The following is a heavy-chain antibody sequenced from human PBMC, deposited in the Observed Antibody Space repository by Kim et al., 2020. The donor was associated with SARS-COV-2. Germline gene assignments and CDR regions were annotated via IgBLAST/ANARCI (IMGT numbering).Heavy chain of an antibody. V-gene: IGHV4-39*01. Sequence: SETLSLTCTVSGGSISSSSYYWGWIRQPPGKGLEWIGSIYYSGSTYYNPSLKSRVTISVDTSKNQFSLKLSSVTAADTAVYYCARTVNYDILTTDYWGQGTLVTVSS. J-gene: IGHJ4*02. D-gene: IGHD3-9*01. CDR1: GGSISSSSYY. CDR2: IYYSGST. CDR3: ARTVNYDILTTDY.